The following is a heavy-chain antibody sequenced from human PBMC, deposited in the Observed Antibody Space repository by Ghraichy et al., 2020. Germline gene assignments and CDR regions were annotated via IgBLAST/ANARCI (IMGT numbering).Heavy chain of an antibody. CDR3: ATEGIVVVTGFDY. Sequence: GGSLRLSCAASGFTFSSYGMHWVRQAPGKGLEWVAVIWYDGSNKYYADSVKGRFTISRDNSKNTLYLQMNSLRAEDTAVYYCATEGIVVVTGFDYWGQGTLVTVSS. V-gene: IGHV3-33*01. CDR2: IWYDGSNK. D-gene: IGHD3-22*01. J-gene: IGHJ4*02. CDR1: GFTFSSYG.